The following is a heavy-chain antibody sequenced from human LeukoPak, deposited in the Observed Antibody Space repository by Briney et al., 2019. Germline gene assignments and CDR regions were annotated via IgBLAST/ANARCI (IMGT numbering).Heavy chain of an antibody. J-gene: IGHJ3*02. CDR1: GFTFSSYG. D-gene: IGHD4-17*01. CDR3: AKLAGMTTVTSDAFDI. CDR2: ISYDGSNK. V-gene: IGHV3-30*18. Sequence: GGSLRLSCAASGFTFSSYGMHWVRQAPGKGLEWVAVISYDGSNKYYADSVKGRFTISRDNSKNTLYLQMNSLRAEDTAVYYCAKLAGMTTVTSDAFDIWGQGTMVTVSS.